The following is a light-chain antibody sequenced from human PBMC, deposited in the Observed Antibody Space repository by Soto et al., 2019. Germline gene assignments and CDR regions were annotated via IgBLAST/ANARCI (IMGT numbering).Light chain of an antibody. V-gene: IGKV3-20*01. CDR3: QQYGSSPT. Sequence: EIVLTQSPGTLSLSPGERATLSCRASESVSSSYLAWYQKKPGQAPRLLIYDASSRATGIPDRFSGSGSGTDFTLTISRLGPEDFGVYYCQQYGSSPTFGGGTKVEIK. CDR2: DAS. J-gene: IGKJ4*01. CDR1: ESVSSSY.